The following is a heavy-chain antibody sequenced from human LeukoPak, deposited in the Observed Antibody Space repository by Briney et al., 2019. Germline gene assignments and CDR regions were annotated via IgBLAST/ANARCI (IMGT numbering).Heavy chain of an antibody. CDR3: TTGIMTVAGIKAGGSDY. Sequence: GGSLRLSCTASGFTFGDYAMSWVRQAPGKGLEWVGFIRSKAYGGTTEYAASVKGRFTISRDDSKSIAYLQMNSLKTEDTAVYYCTTGIMTVAGIKAGGSDYWGQGTLVTVSS. D-gene: IGHD6-19*01. CDR1: GFTFGDYA. CDR2: IRSKAYGGTT. V-gene: IGHV3-49*04. J-gene: IGHJ4*02.